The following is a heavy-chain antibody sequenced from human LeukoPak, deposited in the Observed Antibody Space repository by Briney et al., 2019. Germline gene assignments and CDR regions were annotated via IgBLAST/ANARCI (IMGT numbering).Heavy chain of an antibody. V-gene: IGHV4-59*11. J-gene: IGHJ3*02. D-gene: IGHD2-2*01. CDR2: IYYNGGT. CDR3: GRVVPTGRAFDN. Sequence: PSETLSLTCSVPGGSLNFHYWTWIRQPPGKGLEYIGDIYYNGGTAYAPSLKSRVIMSLDTTKNQVSLRLDSVTAADTAVYYCGRVVPTGRAFDNWGHGTLVTVSS. CDR1: GGSLNFHY.